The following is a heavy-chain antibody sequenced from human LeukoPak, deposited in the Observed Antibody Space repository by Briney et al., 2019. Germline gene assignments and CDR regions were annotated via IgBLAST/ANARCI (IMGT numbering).Heavy chain of an antibody. V-gene: IGHV3-7*01. CDR2: INQNGNVK. D-gene: IGHD1-26*01. CDR3: ARDPDTIVGANFHY. CDR1: GGSIRGYY. J-gene: IGHJ4*02. Sequence: ETLSLTCNVSGGSIRGYYWSWIRQPPGKGLEWVATINQNGNVKYYVDSVKGRFTISRDNAQNSLFLQMNSLTAEDTAVYYCARDPDTIVGANFHYWGQGTLVTVSS.